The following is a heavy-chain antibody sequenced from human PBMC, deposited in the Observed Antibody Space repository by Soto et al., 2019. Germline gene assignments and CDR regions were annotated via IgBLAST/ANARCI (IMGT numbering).Heavy chain of an antibody. D-gene: IGHD3-10*01. CDR3: TRGPRPSSVGTGAF. Sequence: SGGSLRLSCTASGFTFSMYWMHWVRQVPGKGPEWVSRISDDGSRADYADSVKGRFTISRDNAKNTLYLEMHVLRADDTAVYYCTRGPRPSSVGTGAFWGQRTPVTVSS. CDR1: GFTFSMYW. CDR2: ISDDGSRA. V-gene: IGHV3-74*01. J-gene: IGHJ4*02.